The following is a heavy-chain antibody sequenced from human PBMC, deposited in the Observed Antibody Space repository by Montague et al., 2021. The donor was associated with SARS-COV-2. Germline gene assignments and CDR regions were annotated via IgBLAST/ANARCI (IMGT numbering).Heavy chain of an antibody. CDR1: GGSITGYY. CDR2: IYDGGAV. V-gene: IGHV4-59*01. D-gene: IGHD4-23*01. J-gene: IGHJ3*02. Sequence: SETLSLTCTVSGGSITGYYWSWLRWSPGKGLEWIAYIYDGGAVNYNPSLGGRVTISTDTSKNQLSLKVNSVTAADTAVYYCVRDHPYGGPRGAYDIWGQGTVVTVSS. CDR3: VRDHPYGGPRGAYDI.